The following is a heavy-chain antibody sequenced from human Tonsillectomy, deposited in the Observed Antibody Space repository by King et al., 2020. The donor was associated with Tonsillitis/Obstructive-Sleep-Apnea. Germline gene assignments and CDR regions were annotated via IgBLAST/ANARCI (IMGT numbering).Heavy chain of an antibody. CDR1: GFTFSSYG. Sequence: VQLVESGGGVVQPGMSLRLSCEASGFTFSSYGMHWVRQAPGKGLEWVADIWYDGSNKYYADSVKGRFTISRDNSKNMLYLQMNSLRAEDTAVYYCARGGNFKVADSWGQGTLVTVSS. J-gene: IGHJ5*01. D-gene: IGHD2-15*01. CDR3: ARGGNFKVADS. V-gene: IGHV3-33*01. CDR2: IWYDGSNK.